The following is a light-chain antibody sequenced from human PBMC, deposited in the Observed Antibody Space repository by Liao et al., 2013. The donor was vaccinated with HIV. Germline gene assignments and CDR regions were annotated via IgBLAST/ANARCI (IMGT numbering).Light chain of an antibody. J-gene: IGLJ2*01. CDR2: QDT. CDR3: QVWDSSYARVV. CDR1: KLGDKY. V-gene: IGLV3-1*01. Sequence: SYELTQAPSVSVSPGQTASITCSGDKLGDKYACWYQQKPGQSPVLVIYQDTNRPSGIPERFSGSNSGNTATLTISGVEVGDEADYYCQVWDSSYARVVFGGGTKLTVL.